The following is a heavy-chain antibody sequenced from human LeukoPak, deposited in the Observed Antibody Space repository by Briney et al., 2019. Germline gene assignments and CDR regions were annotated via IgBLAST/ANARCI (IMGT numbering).Heavy chain of an antibody. CDR2: ISGSGAST. D-gene: IGHD3-22*01. Sequence: PGGSLRLSCAASGFTFSNFAVSWVRQAPGQGLEWVSTISGSGASTYYPDSVKGRFTISRDNSKNTLLLQMNSLGAEDTAVYFCAKTDYYDSSGYVHFDFWGQGTLVAVSS. CDR3: AKTDYYDSSGYVHFDF. CDR1: GFTFSNFA. J-gene: IGHJ4*02. V-gene: IGHV3-23*01.